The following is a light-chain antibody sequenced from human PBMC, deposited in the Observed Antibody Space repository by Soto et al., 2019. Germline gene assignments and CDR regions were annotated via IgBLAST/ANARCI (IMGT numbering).Light chain of an antibody. CDR3: QKYISAPQT. V-gene: IGKV1-27*01. Sequence: DIQMTQSPSSLSASVGDRVTISCRASQGISNYLAWYQQKPGEVPKLLIYAASTLQSGVPSRFGGSGSGTDFTLTISSLQPEDVATYYCQKYISAPQTFGQGTKVEIK. CDR2: AAS. CDR1: QGISNY. J-gene: IGKJ1*01.